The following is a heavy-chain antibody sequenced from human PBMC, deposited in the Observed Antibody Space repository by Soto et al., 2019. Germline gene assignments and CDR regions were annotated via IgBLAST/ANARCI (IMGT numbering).Heavy chain of an antibody. D-gene: IGHD1-26*01. CDR2: ISWNSGSI. V-gene: IGHV3-9*01. Sequence: GGSLRLACAASGFTFDDYAMHWVRQAPGKGLEWVSGISWNSGSIGYADSVKGRFTISRDNAKNSLYLQMNSLRAEDTALYYCAKDKAGGSHSHNNGMGVSGQGATVTESS. CDR3: AKDKAGGSHSHNNGMGV. J-gene: IGHJ6*02. CDR1: GFTFDDYA.